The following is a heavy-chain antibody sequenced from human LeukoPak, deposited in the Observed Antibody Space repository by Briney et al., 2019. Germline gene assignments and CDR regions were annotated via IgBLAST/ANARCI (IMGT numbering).Heavy chain of an antibody. J-gene: IGHJ5*02. CDR2: INSDGRST. CDR1: GFNLSNYW. Sequence: GGSLRLSCAASGFNLSNYWMHWVRQAPGQGLVWVARINSDGRSTAYAGAVKGRFTISRDNAKNTVYLQMNSLRAEDTAVYYCGRPTHPSEYGSGSSLDLWGQGILITVSS. V-gene: IGHV3-74*01. CDR3: GRPTHPSEYGSGSSLDL. D-gene: IGHD3-10*01.